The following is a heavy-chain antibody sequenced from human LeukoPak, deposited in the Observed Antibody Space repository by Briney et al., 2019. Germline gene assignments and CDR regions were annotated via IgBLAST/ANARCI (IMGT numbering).Heavy chain of an antibody. V-gene: IGHV3-21*01. CDR3: ARVPYYYDSSGYPL. Sequence: PGGPLRLSCAASGFTFSSYSMNWVRQAPGKGLEWVSSISSSSSYIYYADSVKGRFTISRDNAKNSLYLQMNSLRAEDTAVYYCARVPYYYDSSGYPLWGQGTLVTVSS. J-gene: IGHJ4*02. CDR2: ISSSSSYI. D-gene: IGHD3-22*01. CDR1: GFTFSSYS.